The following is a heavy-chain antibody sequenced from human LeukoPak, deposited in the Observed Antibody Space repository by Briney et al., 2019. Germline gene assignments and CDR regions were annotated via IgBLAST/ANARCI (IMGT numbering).Heavy chain of an antibody. J-gene: IGHJ5*02. CDR3: VGGNWFDP. V-gene: IGHV3-7*04. CDR2: IKQDGSAK. CDR1: GFAFSSFW. Sequence: PGGSLRLSRAASGFAFSSFWMNWVRQAPGKGLEWVANIKQDGSAKYYADSVKGRFTISRDNAKNSLYLQMNSLRAEDTALYYCVGGNWFDPWGQGTLVTVSS.